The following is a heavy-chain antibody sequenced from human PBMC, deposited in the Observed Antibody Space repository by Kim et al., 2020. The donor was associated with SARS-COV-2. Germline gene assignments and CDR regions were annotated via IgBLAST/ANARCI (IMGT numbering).Heavy chain of an antibody. Sequence: GGSLRLSCAASGFTFSSYSMNWVRQAPGKGLEWVSYISSSSSTIYYADSVKGRFTISRDNAKNSLYLQMNSLRDEDTAVYYCARDLGDNLRHYCSSTSCYKDYYYYYGMDVWGQGTTVTVSS. CDR3: ARDLGDNLRHYCSSTSCYKDYYYYYGMDV. CDR2: ISSSSSTI. D-gene: IGHD2-2*02. CDR1: GFTFSSYS. V-gene: IGHV3-48*02. J-gene: IGHJ6*02.